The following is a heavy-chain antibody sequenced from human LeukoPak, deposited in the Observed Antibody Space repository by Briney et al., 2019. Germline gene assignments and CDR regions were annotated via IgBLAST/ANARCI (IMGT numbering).Heavy chain of an antibody. CDR1: GFTFSSYG. D-gene: IGHD6-19*01. J-gene: IGHJ4*02. CDR3: AIAVAGHFDY. CDR2: IWYDGSNT. V-gene: IGHV3-33*01. Sequence: GGSLRLSCAASGFTFSSYGMHWVRQAPGKGLEWVAVIWYDGSNTYYADSVKGRFTISRDNSKNTLYLQMNSLRAEDTAVYYCAIAVAGHFDYWGQGTLVTVSS.